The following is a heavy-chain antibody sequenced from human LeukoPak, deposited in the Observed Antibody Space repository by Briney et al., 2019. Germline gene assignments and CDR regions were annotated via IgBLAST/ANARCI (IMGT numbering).Heavy chain of an antibody. Sequence: PGGSLRLSCAASGFTFNNLAMSWVRQAPGKGLEWVSAISGSGGSTYFADSVKGRFTISRDNSKNTLFLQMNSLRPEDTAVYYCARDLVNIYTTGSTYDAFDIWGQGTMVTVSS. CDR2: ISGSGGST. CDR3: ARDLVNIYTTGSTYDAFDI. CDR1: GFTFNNLA. J-gene: IGHJ3*02. D-gene: IGHD1-1*01. V-gene: IGHV3-23*01.